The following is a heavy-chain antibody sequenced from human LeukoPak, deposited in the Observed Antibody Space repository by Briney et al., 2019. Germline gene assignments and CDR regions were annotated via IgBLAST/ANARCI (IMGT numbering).Heavy chain of an antibody. Sequence: GGSLRLSCAASGFAFSSYAMSWVRQAPGKGLEWVSGISGSGGSTYYADSVKGRFTISRDNSRNTLYLQMNSLRAEDTALYYCAKDRYNTAMVSFDYWGQGTLVTVSS. CDR2: ISGSGGST. D-gene: IGHD5-18*01. CDR3: AKDRYNTAMVSFDY. J-gene: IGHJ4*02. CDR1: GFAFSSYA. V-gene: IGHV3-23*01.